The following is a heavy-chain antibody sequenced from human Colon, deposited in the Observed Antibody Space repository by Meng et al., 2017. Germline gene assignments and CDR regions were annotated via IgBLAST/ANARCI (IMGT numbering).Heavy chain of an antibody. CDR2: ISPDGSAK. CDR1: GFTFSNYE. Sequence: GESLKISCAASGFTFSNYEMNWVRQAPGKGLEWVANISPDGSAKREVDSVKGRFTVSSDNAKNSLYLQMNDLRVEDTAVYYCAGWGSRNYWGQGTLVTVSS. J-gene: IGHJ4*02. D-gene: IGHD7-27*01. V-gene: IGHV3-7*01. CDR3: AGWGSRNY.